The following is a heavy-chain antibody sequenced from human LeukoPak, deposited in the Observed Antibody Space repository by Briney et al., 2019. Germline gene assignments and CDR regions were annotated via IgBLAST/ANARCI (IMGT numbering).Heavy chain of an antibody. V-gene: IGHV3-48*02. J-gene: IGHJ4*02. CDR3: ATDRRYAFDY. CDR1: GFFFSDYP. D-gene: IGHD3-9*01. Sequence: TGGSLRLSCATSGFFFSDYPMNWVRQAPGRGLEWISNIRSTAEGGAFYADSVKGRVTISRDDAKSTLYLHLSSLRDDDTAVYYCATDRRYAFDYWGQGILVTVSS. CDR2: IRSTAEGGA.